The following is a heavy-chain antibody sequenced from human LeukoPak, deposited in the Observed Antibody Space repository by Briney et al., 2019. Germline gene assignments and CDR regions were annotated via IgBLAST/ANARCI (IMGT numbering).Heavy chain of an antibody. Sequence: GGSLRLSCAASGFTFSSYAMHWVRQAPGKGLEWVAVISYDGSNKYYADSVKGRFTISRDNSKNTLYLQMNSLRAEDTAVYYCARGDYGDYTPFDYWGQGTLATVSS. CDR3: ARGDYGDYTPFDY. V-gene: IGHV3-30-3*01. J-gene: IGHJ4*02. CDR2: ISYDGSNK. D-gene: IGHD4-17*01. CDR1: GFTFSSYA.